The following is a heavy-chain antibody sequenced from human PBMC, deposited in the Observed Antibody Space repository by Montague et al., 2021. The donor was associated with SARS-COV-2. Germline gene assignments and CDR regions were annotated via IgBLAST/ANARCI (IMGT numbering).Heavy chain of an antibody. V-gene: IGHV4-39*01. J-gene: IGHJ6*02. CDR2: IYYSGST. CDR1: GGSISSSSYY. D-gene: IGHD3-10*01. CDR3: ARLTMVRGVIWAYYYYYDMDV. Sequence: SETLSLTCTVSGGSISSSSYYWGWIRQPPGKGLEWIGSIYYSGSTYYNPSLKSRVTISVDTSKNQFSLKLSSVTAADTTVYYCARLTMVRGVIWAYYYYYDMDVWGQGTTVTVSS.